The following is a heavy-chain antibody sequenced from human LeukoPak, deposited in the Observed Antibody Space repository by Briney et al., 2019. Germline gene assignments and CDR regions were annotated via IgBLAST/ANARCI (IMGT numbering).Heavy chain of an antibody. V-gene: IGHV1-2*06. Sequence: ASVKVSCKASGYTFTGYYMHWVRQAPGQGLEWMGRINPNSGGTNYAQKFQGRVTMTRDTSISTAYMELSRLRSDDTAVYYCATDLDDYVWRMDVWGQGTTVTVSS. CDR2: INPNSGGT. CDR1: GYTFTGYY. D-gene: IGHD3-16*01. J-gene: IGHJ6*02. CDR3: ATDLDDYVWRMDV.